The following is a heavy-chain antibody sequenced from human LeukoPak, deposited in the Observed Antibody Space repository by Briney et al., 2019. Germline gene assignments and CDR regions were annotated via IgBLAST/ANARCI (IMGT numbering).Heavy chain of an antibody. D-gene: IGHD1-26*01. CDR2: INPNSDDT. CDR3: TTGSPPFGY. V-gene: IGHV1-2*02. J-gene: IGHJ4*02. CDR1: GYTFSDYY. Sequence: ASVKVSCKASGYTFSDYYIHWVRQAPGQGPEWMGYINPNSDDTNFAQNFQGRVTMTRDTSISTAYMELTRLRSDDTAVYYCTTGSPPFGYWGQGTLVTVSS.